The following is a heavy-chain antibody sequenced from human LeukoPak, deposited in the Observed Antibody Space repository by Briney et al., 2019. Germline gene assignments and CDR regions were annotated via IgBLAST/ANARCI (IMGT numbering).Heavy chain of an antibody. D-gene: IGHD4-17*01. J-gene: IGHJ3*02. CDR2: IYTSGST. V-gene: IGHV4-4*07. CDR1: GGSISSYY. Sequence: IPSETLSLTCTVSGGSISSYYWSWIRQPAGKGLEWIGRIYTSGSTNYNPSLKSRVTMSVDTSKNQFSLKLSSVTDADTAVYYCARXIRDYGDYGVXXXAFXIXGQGT. CDR3: ARXIRDYGDYGVXXXAFXI.